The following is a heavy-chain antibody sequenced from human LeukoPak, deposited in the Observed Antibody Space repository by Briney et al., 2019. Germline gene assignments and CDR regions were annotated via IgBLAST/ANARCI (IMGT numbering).Heavy chain of an antibody. V-gene: IGHV4-39*07. J-gene: IGHJ3*02. Sequence: PSETLSLTCTVSGGSISSSSYYWGWIRQPPGKGLEWIGSIYYSGSTYYNPSLKSRVTISVDTSKNQFSLKLSSVTAADTAVYYCARARGWLQFYPFDIWGQGTMVTVSS. D-gene: IGHD5-24*01. CDR2: IYYSGST. CDR1: GGSISSSSYY. CDR3: ARARGWLQFYPFDI.